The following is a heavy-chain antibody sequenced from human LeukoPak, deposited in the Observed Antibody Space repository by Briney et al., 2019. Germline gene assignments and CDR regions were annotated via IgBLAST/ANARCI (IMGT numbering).Heavy chain of an antibody. CDR3: ARTRIPYYYDSSGYYDY. J-gene: IGHJ4*02. V-gene: IGHV3-21*01. CDR2: ISSSGSYI. CDR1: GFTFSSYS. D-gene: IGHD3-22*01. Sequence: GGSLRLSCAASGFTFSSYSMNWVRQAPGKGLEWVSSISSSGSYIYYADSVKGRFTISRDNAKNSLYLQMNSLRAEDTAVYYCARTRIPYYYDSSGYYDYWGQGTLVTVSS.